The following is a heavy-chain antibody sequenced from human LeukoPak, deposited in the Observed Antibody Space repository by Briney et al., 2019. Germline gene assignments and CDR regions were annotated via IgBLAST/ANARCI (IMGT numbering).Heavy chain of an antibody. V-gene: IGHV3-23*01. Sequence: GGTLRLSCAASGFTFSNYGLSWVRQAPGKGLEWVSGISGRGASKYYADSVKGRFTISRDNSKNTLYLQMNSLRAEDTAVYYCAKGVVVAPDVTPFDYWGQGTLVTVSS. D-gene: IGHD2-2*01. CDR3: AKGVVVAPDVTPFDY. CDR1: GFTFSNYG. CDR2: ISGRGASK. J-gene: IGHJ4*02.